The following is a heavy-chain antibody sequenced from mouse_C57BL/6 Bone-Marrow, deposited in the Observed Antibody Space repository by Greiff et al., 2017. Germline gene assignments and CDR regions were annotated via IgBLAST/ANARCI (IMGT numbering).Heavy chain of an antibody. Sequence: VQLQQSGPGLVQPSQRLSITCTVSGFSLTSYGVHWVRQSPGKGLEWLGVIWSGGSTDYNAAFISRLGISKDNSKSQVFFKMNTLQADDTAIYYCARGAYGIFAYWGQGTLVTVSA. CDR2: IWSGGST. CDR1: GFSLTSYG. CDR3: ARGAYGIFAY. J-gene: IGHJ3*01. V-gene: IGHV2-2*01. D-gene: IGHD2-1*01.